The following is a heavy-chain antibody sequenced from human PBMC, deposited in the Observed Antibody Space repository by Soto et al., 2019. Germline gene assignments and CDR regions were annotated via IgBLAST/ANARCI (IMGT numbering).Heavy chain of an antibody. J-gene: IGHJ4*02. V-gene: IGHV3-21*01. CDR2: ISSSSSYI. CDR3: ATHDGPAAAGLVLDF. CDR1: GFTFSDYW. D-gene: IGHD6-13*01. Sequence: GGSLRLSCAASGFTFSDYWMHWVRQAPGKGLEWVSSISSSSSYIYYADSVKGRFTISRDNAKNSLYLQMNSLRAEDTAVYYCATHDGPAAAGLVLDFWGQGTLVTSPQ.